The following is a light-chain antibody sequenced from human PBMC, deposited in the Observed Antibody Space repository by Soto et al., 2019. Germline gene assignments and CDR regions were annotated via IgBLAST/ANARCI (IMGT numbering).Light chain of an antibody. J-gene: IGKJ4*01. CDR2: TLS. V-gene: IGKV2-40*01. CDR3: MQRIEFPPS. Sequence: DIVMTQTPLSLPVTPGEPSSISCSSSQSPLDSDDGNTYLDWYLQKPGQSPQLLTSTLSFRASGVPDTFSGSGSGTDFTPKISRAEAEDVLVYYCMQRIEFPPSFGGGTKVEIK. CDR1: QSPLDSDDGNTY.